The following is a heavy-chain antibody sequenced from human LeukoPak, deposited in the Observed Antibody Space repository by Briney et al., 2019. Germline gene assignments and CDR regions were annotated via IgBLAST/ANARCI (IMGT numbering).Heavy chain of an antibody. CDR2: IYYSGST. CDR1: GGSISSNNYY. CDR3: ATRIAVAGNYFDY. J-gene: IGHJ4*02. Sequence: PSETLSLTCIVSGGSISSNNYYWGWIRRPPGKGLEWIGSIYYSGSTYYNPSLKSRVTISVDTSKNQFSLKLSSVTATDTAVYYCATRIAVAGNYFDYWGQGNLVTVSS. V-gene: IGHV4-39*01. D-gene: IGHD6-19*01.